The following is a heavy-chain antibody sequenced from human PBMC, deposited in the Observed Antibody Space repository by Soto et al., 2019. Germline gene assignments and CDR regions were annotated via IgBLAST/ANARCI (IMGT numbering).Heavy chain of an antibody. J-gene: IGHJ4*02. Sequence: QVQLQESGPGLVKPSETLSLTCTVSGGSISSYYWSWIRQPPGKGLEWIGYIYYSGCTNYNPSHKCPFTLSVDTSKDQFTLKLSSVTAADTAVYYCARWGAADGTEMYYVDYWGQGTLVTVSS. D-gene: IGHD6-13*01. CDR3: ARWGAADGTEMYYVDY. CDR2: IYYSGCT. V-gene: IGHV4-59*01. CDR1: GGSISSYY.